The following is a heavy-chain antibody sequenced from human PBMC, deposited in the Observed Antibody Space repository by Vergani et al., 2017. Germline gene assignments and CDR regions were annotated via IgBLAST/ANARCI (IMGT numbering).Heavy chain of an antibody. V-gene: IGHV3-23*01. CDR2: ISRSGFNT. CDR3: AKDVLCDSSDLDS. CDR1: GFPFSSYA. Sequence: HLLESGGGLVQPGGSLRLSCAASGFPFSSYALTWVRQAPGKGLEWVSTISRSGFNTYYADSVKGRFTVSRDNSKNTLFLQMNSLRAGDTAVYYCAKDVLCDSSDLDSWGPGTLVTVSS. J-gene: IGHJ4*02. D-gene: IGHD3-22*01.